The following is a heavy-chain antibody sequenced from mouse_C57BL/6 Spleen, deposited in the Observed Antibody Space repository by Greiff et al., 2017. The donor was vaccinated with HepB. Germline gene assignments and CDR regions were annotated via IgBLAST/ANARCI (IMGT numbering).Heavy chain of an antibody. CDR3: ARGYGYAMDY. Sequence: VQLVESGPELVKPGASVKISCKASGYAFSSSWMNWVKQRPGKGLEWIGRIYPGDGDTNYNGKFKGKATLTADKSSSTAYMQLSSLTSEDSAVYFCARGYGYAMDYWGQGTSVTVSS. V-gene: IGHV1-82*01. CDR1: GYAFSSSW. D-gene: IGHD2-2*01. J-gene: IGHJ4*01. CDR2: IYPGDGDT.